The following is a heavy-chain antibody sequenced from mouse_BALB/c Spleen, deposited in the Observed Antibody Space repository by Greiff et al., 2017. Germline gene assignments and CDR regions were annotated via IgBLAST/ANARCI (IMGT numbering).Heavy chain of an antibody. CDR2: ISSGGSYT. CDR1: GFTFSSYG. J-gene: IGHJ2*01. Sequence: EVQVVESGGDLVKPGGSLKLSCAASGFTFSSYGMSWVRQTPDKRLEWVATISSGGSYTYYPDSVKGRFTISRDNAKNTLYLQMSSLKSEDTAMYYCARLGGTMITTRVYYFDYWGQGTTLTVSS. V-gene: IGHV5-6*01. CDR3: ARLGGTMITTRVYYFDY. D-gene: IGHD2-4*01.